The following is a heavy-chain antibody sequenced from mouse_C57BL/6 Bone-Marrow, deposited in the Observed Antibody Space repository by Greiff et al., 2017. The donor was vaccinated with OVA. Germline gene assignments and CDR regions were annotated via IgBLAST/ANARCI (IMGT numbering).Heavy chain of an antibody. CDR3: ARDYYGSSYRCYWYFDV. V-gene: IGHV3-6*01. Sequence: EVQVVESGPGLVKPSQSLSLTCSVTGYSITSGYYWNWIRQFPGNKLEWMGYISYDGSNNYNPSLKNRISITRDTSKNQFFLKLNSVTTEDTATYYCARDYYGSSYRCYWYFDVWGTGTTVTVSS. D-gene: IGHD1-1*01. J-gene: IGHJ1*03. CDR1: GYSITSGYY. CDR2: ISYDGSN.